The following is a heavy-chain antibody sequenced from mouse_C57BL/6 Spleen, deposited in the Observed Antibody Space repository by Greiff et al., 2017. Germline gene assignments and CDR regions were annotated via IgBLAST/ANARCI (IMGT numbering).Heavy chain of an antibody. Sequence: VKLQQSGPELVKPGASVKISCKASGYAFSSSWMNWVKQRPGKGLEWIGRIYPGDGDTNYNGKFKGKATLTADKSSSTAYMQLSSLTSEDSAVYFCARSGGNYYYGSSYPFAYWGQGTLVTVSA. D-gene: IGHD1-1*01. V-gene: IGHV1-82*01. J-gene: IGHJ3*01. CDR2: IYPGDGDT. CDR1: GYAFSSSW. CDR3: ARSGGNYYYGSSYPFAY.